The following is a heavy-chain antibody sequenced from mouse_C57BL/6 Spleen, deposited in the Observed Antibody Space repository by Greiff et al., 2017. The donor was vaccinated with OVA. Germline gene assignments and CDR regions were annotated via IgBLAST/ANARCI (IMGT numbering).Heavy chain of an antibody. Sequence: VQLQQSGAELVKPGASVKLSCKASGYTFTSYWMHWVKQRPGQGLEWIGMIHPNSGSTNYNEKFKSKATLTVDKSSSTAYMQLSSLTSEDSAVYYCARALITTVVARYYAMDYWGQGTSVTVSS. V-gene: IGHV1-64*01. CDR3: ARALITTVVARYYAMDY. CDR1: GYTFTSYW. D-gene: IGHD1-1*01. CDR2: IHPNSGST. J-gene: IGHJ4*01.